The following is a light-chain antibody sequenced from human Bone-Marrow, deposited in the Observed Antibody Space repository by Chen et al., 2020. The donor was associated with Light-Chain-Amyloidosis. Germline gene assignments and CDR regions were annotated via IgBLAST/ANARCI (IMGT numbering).Light chain of an antibody. CDR2: DTN. CDR1: RSNVGANG. V-gene: IGLV1-44*01. CDR3: APWDDRLNGWV. J-gene: IGLJ3*02. Sequence: QSVLTQPPSASGTPGQRVTISCSRGRSNVGANGVNWYQHLPGAAPKLLIFDTNRRPSGVPDRFSGSKSGTSASLAISDLQSEDEAHYYCAPWDDRLNGWVFGGGTRLTVL.